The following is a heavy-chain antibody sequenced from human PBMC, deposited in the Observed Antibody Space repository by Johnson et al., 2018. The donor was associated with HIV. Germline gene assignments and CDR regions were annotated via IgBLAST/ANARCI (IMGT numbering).Heavy chain of an antibody. CDR3: AKDEEGYCSGGSCYANAFDI. D-gene: IGHD2-15*01. CDR2: IGIAGDT. CDR1: GFTFDDYA. J-gene: IGHJ3*02. V-gene: IGHV3-9*01. Sequence: LVESGGGLGQPGRSLRLSCAASGFTFDDYAMHWVRQAPGKGLEWVSGIGIAGDTYYADYVKGRFTISSDNSKNTLYLQMNSLRAEDTAVYYCAKDEEGYCSGGSCYANAFDIWGQGTMVTVSS.